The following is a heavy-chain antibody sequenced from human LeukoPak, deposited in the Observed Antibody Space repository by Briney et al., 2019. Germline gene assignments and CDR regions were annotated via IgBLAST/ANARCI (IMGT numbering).Heavy chain of an antibody. CDR1: GDNFSSYV. J-gene: IGHJ3*02. V-gene: IGHV1-69*04. CDR3: TREGVYSPDPSSYHRLPFDI. D-gene: IGHD3-16*02. CDR2: IIPTLDVA. Sequence: SVKVSCKASGDNFSSYVLTWVRQAPGQGLEWMGRIIPTLDVANFAQKFKGRVSITADKSTNTAHLELSNLRSEDTAVYYCTREGVYSPDPSSYHRLPFDIWGKGTVVIVSS.